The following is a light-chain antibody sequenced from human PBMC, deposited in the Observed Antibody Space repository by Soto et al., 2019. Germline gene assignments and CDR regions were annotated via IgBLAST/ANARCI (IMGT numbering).Light chain of an antibody. CDR1: QSPINY. CDR3: HQYYKWPLT. J-gene: IGKJ4*01. Sequence: IVMTQSPATVSVSPGERVTLSCRASQSPINYLAWYQQKPGQTPRLLIYDASTRATGTPARFSGSGSGTDFTLTISGLLSEDFAVYYCHQYYKWPLTFGGGTKVDIK. V-gene: IGKV3-15*01. CDR2: DAS.